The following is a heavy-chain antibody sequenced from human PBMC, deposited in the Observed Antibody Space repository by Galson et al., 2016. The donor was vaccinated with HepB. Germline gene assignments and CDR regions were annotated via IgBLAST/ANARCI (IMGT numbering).Heavy chain of an antibody. V-gene: IGHV4-39*01. D-gene: IGHD2-21*01. J-gene: IGHJ3*02. CDR3: ASHCGGDCYNNLADAFDI. Sequence: ETLSLTCTVSSGSISSSRYYWGWIRQPPGKGLEWIGSVYYSGTDYYDPSLKSRVSISVDTSKNQFSLRLSSVTAGDTAVYFCASHCGGDCYNNLADAFDIWGRGTMVTVSS. CDR2: VYYSGTD. CDR1: SGSISSSRYY.